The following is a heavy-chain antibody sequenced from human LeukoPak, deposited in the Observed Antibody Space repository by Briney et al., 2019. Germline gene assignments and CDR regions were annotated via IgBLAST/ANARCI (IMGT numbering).Heavy chain of an antibody. D-gene: IGHD2-8*01. CDR2: INPSGGST. CDR1: GYTFISYY. J-gene: IGHJ6*02. V-gene: IGHV1-46*01. CDR3: AREDVVLVDAVRYYYYGMDV. Sequence: ASVTVSCKASGYTFISYYMHWVRQAPGQGLEWMGIINPSGGSTCYAQKFQDRVTMTRDTSTRTVYMELSSLKSEDTAVYYCAREDVVLVDAVRYYYYGMDVWGQGTTVTVSS.